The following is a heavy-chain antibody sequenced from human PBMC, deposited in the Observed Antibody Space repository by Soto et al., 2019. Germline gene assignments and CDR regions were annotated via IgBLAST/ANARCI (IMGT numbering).Heavy chain of an antibody. J-gene: IGHJ4*02. CDR3: VRATYFSDSSGYTRCLDY. V-gene: IGHV3-72*01. Sequence: GGSLRLSCAASGFTFSNYEMNWVRQAPWKGLEWVGRSRDKPQGYSTAYAASVKGRFTTSRDESKNSAYLQMNSLKTEDTAVYYCVRATYFSDSSGYTRCLDYWGQGTLVTVSS. D-gene: IGHD3-22*01. CDR1: GFTFSNYE. CDR2: SRDKPQGYST.